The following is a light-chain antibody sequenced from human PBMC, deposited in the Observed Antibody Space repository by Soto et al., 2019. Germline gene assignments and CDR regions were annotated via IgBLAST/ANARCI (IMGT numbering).Light chain of an antibody. Sequence: EIVLTQSPGTLSLSAGERATLSCRASQSVSSCYLACYQQTPGQAHRLLIYDASSRATGSPDRFSGSGCGTELTPPISSLEPEDFAVYYCQQFSSYPLTFGGGTKVDIK. V-gene: IGKV3-20*01. J-gene: IGKJ4*01. CDR1: QSVSSCY. CDR3: QQFSSYPLT. CDR2: DAS.